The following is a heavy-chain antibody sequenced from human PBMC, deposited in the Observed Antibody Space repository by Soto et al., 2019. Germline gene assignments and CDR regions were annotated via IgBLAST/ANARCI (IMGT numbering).Heavy chain of an antibody. J-gene: IGHJ4*02. CDR1: GYTFTSYD. CDR2: INPTSEYT. Sequence: RASVKVSCKASGYTFTSYDINWVRQAPGQGLEWVGWINPTSEYTAHAQKFQGRVTLAREISTATAYMELSSLTSEDTAVYCARQVHPGYSSDWGPGTQVTVSS. CDR3: RQVHPGYSSD. D-gene: IGHD2-15*01. V-gene: IGHV1-8*01.